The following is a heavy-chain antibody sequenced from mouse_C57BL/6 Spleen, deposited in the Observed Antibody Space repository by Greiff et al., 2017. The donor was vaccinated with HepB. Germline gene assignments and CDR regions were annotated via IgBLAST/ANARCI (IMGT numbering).Heavy chain of an antibody. Sequence: VQLKESGAELVRPGASVKLSCTASGFNIKDDYMHWVKQRPEQGLEWIGWIDPENGDTEYASKFQGKATITADTSSNTAYLQLSSLTSEDTAVYYCSKSLYYYGSSYIDYWGQGTTLTVSS. V-gene: IGHV14-4*01. CDR3: SKSLYYYGSSYIDY. CDR2: IDPENGDT. D-gene: IGHD1-1*01. J-gene: IGHJ2*01. CDR1: GFNIKDDY.